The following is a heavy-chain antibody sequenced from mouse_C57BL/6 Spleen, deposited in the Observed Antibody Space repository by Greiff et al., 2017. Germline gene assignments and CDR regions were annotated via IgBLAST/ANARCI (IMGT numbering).Heavy chain of an antibody. CDR1: GFTFSSYA. CDR3: TRDRRDQYYFDY. J-gene: IGHJ2*01. Sequence: VQLKESGEGLVKPGGSLKLSCAASGFTFSSYAMSWVRQTPEKRLEWVAYISSGGDYIYYADTVKGRFTISRDNARNTLYLQMSSLKSEDTAMYYCTRDRRDQYYFDYWGQGTTLTVSS. V-gene: IGHV5-9-1*02. D-gene: IGHD2-14*01. CDR2: ISSGGDYI.